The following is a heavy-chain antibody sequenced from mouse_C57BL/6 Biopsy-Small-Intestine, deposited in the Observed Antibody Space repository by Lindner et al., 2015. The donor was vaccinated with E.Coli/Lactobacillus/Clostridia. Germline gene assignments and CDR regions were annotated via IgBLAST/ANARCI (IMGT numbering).Heavy chain of an antibody. CDR2: INTGNGNT. Sequence: SVKVSCKASGYPFTNYAIHWVRQAPGQRLEWMGGINTGNGNTKYSQNFQGGVTITRDTSASTADMELSSLRSEDTAVYYCARVPSVVVTEGFFDFWGRGTLVTVS. D-gene: IGHD2-13*01. V-gene: IGHV1-84*02. CDR1: GYPFTNYA. J-gene: IGHJ3*01. CDR3: ARVPSVVVTEGFFDF.